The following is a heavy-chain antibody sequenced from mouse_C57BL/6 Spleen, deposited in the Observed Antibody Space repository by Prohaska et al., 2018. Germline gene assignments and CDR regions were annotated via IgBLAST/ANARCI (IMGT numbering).Heavy chain of an antibody. V-gene: IGHV1-66*01. Sequence: QVQLQQSGPELVKPGASVKISCKASGYSFTSSYIHWVKQRPGQGLEWIGWIYPGSGNTKYNEKFKGKATRTADTSSSTAYMQLSSLTSEDSAVDYCARSYYGSPWAMDYWGQGTSITVSS. CDR3: ARSYYGSPWAMDY. CDR2: IYPGSGNT. CDR1: GYSFTSSY. J-gene: IGHJ4*01. D-gene: IGHD2-2*01.